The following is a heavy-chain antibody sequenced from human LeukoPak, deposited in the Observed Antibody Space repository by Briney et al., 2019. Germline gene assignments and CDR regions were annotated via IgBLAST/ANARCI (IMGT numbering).Heavy chain of an antibody. CDR2: IYGSGST. CDR1: GDSLSSHY. CDR3: AKILGSGVWYGFDI. V-gene: IGHV4-59*08. Sequence: SETLSLTCTVSGDSLSSHYWSWIRQPPGKGLEWIGYIYGSGSTHYDPSLRSRVTISEDTSKNQFSLKLTSVTAADTAVYYCAKILGSGVWYGFDIWGQGTMVTVSS. J-gene: IGHJ3*02. D-gene: IGHD7-27*01.